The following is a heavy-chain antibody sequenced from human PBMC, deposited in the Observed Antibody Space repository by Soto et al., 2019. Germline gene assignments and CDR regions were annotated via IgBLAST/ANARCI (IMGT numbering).Heavy chain of an antibody. D-gene: IGHD2-15*01. CDR1: CGSISSGDYY. V-gene: IGHV4-30-4*01. Sequence: SETLSLTCTVSCGSISSGDYYWSWIRQPPGKGLEWIGYIYYSGSTYYNPSLKSRVTISVDTSKNQFSLKLSSVTAADTAVYYCARVIEAVGADPWGQGTLVTVSS. J-gene: IGHJ5*02. CDR2: IYYSGST. CDR3: ARVIEAVGADP.